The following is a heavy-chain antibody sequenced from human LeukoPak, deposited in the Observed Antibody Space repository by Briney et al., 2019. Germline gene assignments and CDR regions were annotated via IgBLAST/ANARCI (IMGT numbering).Heavy chain of an antibody. CDR2: ISYDGSNK. CDR3: ARFPDTTRYYFDY. J-gene: IGHJ4*02. Sequence: GRSLRLSCAASGFTFSSYAMHWVRQAPGKGLEWVAVISYDGSNKYYADSVKGRFTISRDNSKNTLYLQMNSLRAEDTAVYYCARFPDTTRYYFDYWGQGTLVTVSS. CDR1: GFTFSSYA. V-gene: IGHV3-30-3*01. D-gene: IGHD5-18*01.